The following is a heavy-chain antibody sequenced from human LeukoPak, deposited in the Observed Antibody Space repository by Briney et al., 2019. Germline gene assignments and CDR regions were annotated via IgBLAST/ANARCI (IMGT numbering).Heavy chain of an antibody. J-gene: IGHJ4*02. Sequence: RSGGSLRLSCAASGFTFSSYAMHWVRQAPGKGLEWVSSISSSSSYIYYADSVKGRFTISRDNAKNSLYLQMNSLRAEDTAVYYCARDRKPTVSLDYWGQGTLVTVSS. CDR2: ISSSSSYI. V-gene: IGHV3-21*01. CDR3: ARDRKPTVSLDY. D-gene: IGHD4-11*01. CDR1: GFTFSSYA.